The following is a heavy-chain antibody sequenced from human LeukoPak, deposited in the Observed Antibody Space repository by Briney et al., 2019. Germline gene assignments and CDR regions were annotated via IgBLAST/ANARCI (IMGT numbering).Heavy chain of an antibody. J-gene: IGHJ4*02. CDR1: GYTLTELS. Sequence: GASVKVSCKVSGYTLTELSMHWVRQAPGKGLEWMGGFDPEDGETIYAQKFQGRVTMTTDTSTSTAYMELRSLRSDDTAVYYCARSHHGGRFGSDYWGQGTLVTVSS. D-gene: IGHD2-15*01. CDR3: ARSHHGGRFGSDY. V-gene: IGHV1-24*01. CDR2: FDPEDGET.